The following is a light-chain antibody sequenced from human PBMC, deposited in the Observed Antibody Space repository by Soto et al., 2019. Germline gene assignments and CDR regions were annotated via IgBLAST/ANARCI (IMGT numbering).Light chain of an antibody. CDR1: QGVSTW. CDR2: TAS. Sequence: DIQMTQSPSSVSASVVDRVTITFRASQGVSTWLAWYQQKPGKAPNLLIYTASSLQSGVPSRFSGSGSGADFTLTISSLQPEDFATYYCKQSYSTFNFGQGKRLEIK. V-gene: IGKV1-12*01. CDR3: KQSYSTFN. J-gene: IGKJ5*01.